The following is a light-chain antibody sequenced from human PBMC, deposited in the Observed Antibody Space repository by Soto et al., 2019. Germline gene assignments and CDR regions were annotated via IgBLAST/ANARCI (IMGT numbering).Light chain of an antibody. Sequence: QSVLTQPPSASGSPGQSVTISCTGTSSEVGGYNDVSWYQQHPGKAPKLIIYGVTKRPSGVPDRISGSKSGNTASLTVSGLQAEDEADYYCSSYAGSNNFVLFGGGTNVTVL. V-gene: IGLV2-8*01. CDR2: GVT. CDR1: SSEVGGYND. J-gene: IGLJ2*01. CDR3: SSYAGSNNFVL.